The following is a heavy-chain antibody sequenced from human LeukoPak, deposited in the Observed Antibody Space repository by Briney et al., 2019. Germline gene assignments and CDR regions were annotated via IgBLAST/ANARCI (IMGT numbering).Heavy chain of an antibody. CDR2: ISDSGGST. D-gene: IGHD3-10*01. CDR3: VCKIGSGSVDY. J-gene: IGHJ4*02. V-gene: IGHV3-23*01. Sequence: GGTLRLSCAASGFTFSSYGMSWVRQAPGEGLEWVSAISDSGGSTYYTDSVKGRFTISRDNSKNTLYLQMNSLRAEDTAVYYCVCKIGSGSVDYWGQGTLVTVSS. CDR1: GFTFSSYG.